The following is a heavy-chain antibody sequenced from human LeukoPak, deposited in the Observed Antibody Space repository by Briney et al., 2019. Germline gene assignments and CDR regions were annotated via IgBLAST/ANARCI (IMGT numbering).Heavy chain of an antibody. CDR2: VYYSGST. V-gene: IGHV4-39*01. Sequence: PSETLSLTCTVSSGSIGSSSNYWGWIRQAPGKGLEWIGNVYYSGSTFYNPSLKSRVTISVDTSKNQFSLKLRSVTAADTAIYYCARASLNVVFGNCFDPWGQGTLVTVSS. CDR3: ARASLNVVFGNCFDP. J-gene: IGHJ5*02. CDR1: SGSIGSSSNY. D-gene: IGHD2-8*01.